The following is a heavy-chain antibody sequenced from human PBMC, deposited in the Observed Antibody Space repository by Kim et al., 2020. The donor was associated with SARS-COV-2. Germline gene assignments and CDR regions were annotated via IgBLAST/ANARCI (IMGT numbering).Heavy chain of an antibody. CDR3: AKHKDYVWGSVFDY. D-gene: IGHD3-16*01. CDR1: GFTFTNYA. J-gene: IGHJ4*01. Sequence: GGSLRLSCAASGFTFTNYAMSWVRQAPGKGLEWVSGISGSGGSTYYADSVKGRFTISRDNSKNTLYLQMNSLRAEDTAVYYCAKHKDYVWGSVFDYWGHGALVTVSP. CDR2: ISGSGGST. V-gene: IGHV3-23*01.